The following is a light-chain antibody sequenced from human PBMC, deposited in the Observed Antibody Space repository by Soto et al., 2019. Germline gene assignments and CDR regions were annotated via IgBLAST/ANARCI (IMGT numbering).Light chain of an antibody. V-gene: IGKV1-33*01. CDR2: DAS. J-gene: IGKJ5*01. CDR1: QDINKN. Sequence: LQMTHSASTWSASVVSAVTINCQASQDINKNLIWYQQKPGKAPKLLIYDASDLETGVPSRFSGSGSGTGFTFTISSLQPEDFATYYCQQYDIIPLKFAQGTRLEIK. CDR3: QQYDIIPLK.